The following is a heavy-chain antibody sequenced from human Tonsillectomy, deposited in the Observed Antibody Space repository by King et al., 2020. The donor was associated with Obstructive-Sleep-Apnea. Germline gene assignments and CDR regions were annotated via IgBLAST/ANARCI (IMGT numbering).Heavy chain of an antibody. CDR2: IYSCGGT. Sequence: VQLVESGGGLVQPGESLILSFAASGFSVSATYMTCVRQAPGKGLEWVSIIYSCGGTDYADSVKGRFTISRHKSENTLSLQMNSLTAHDTAIYYCASNNYVSSIDAFDIWGQGTAVTVS. D-gene: IGHD3-10*02. CDR3: ASNNYVSSIDAFDI. V-gene: IGHV3-53*04. CDR1: GFSVSATY. J-gene: IGHJ3*02.